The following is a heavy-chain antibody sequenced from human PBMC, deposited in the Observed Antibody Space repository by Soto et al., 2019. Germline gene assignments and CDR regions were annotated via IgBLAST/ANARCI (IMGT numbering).Heavy chain of an antibody. D-gene: IGHD3-16*01. V-gene: IGHV4-4*07. Sequence: QMQLQESGPGLVKPSETLSLTCTVSGGSIRGYYWSWIRQPAGMGLEWIGRMHTSGSTNYNPSLKGRVPNSVDMAKNPVSLKPTPWAGAGTGLQLWCGGVIAEGPFCPRGQGT. CDR1: GGSIRGYY. CDR3: CGGVIAEGPFCP. J-gene: IGHJ5*02. CDR2: MHTSGST.